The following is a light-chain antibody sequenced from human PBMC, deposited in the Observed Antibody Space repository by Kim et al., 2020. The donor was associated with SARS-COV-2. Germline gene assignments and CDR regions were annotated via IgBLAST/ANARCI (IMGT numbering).Light chain of an antibody. CDR2: EVT. V-gene: IGLV2-8*01. CDR1: RGDFGSYKY. Sequence: PGQAVAISCSGYRGDFGSYKYVSWYQQHPGKSPKLIIYEVTKRPSGVPDRFSGSMSGNTASLTVSGLQAEDEADYYCASHGGYDYVFGTGTKVTVL. CDR3: ASHGGYDYV. J-gene: IGLJ1*01.